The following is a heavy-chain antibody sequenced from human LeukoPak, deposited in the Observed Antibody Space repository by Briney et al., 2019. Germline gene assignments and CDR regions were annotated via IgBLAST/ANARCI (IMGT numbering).Heavy chain of an antibody. CDR3: ARVLSGYGGSWKKRTFVP. Sequence: PSETLSLTCTASGGSISSHYWSWIRQPPGKGLEWIGYIYYSGSTNYNPSLKSRVTISVDTSKNQFSLKLTSVTAAHTAVYYVARVLSGYGGSWKKRTFVPWGQRDLV. D-gene: IGHD3-16*01. CDR2: IYYSGST. V-gene: IGHV4-59*11. J-gene: IGHJ5*02. CDR1: GGSISSHY.